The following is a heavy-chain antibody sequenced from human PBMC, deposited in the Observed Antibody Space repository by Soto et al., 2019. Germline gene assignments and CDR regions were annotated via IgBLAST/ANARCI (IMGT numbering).Heavy chain of an antibody. V-gene: IGHV1-46*01. CDR1: EYTFTDYY. D-gene: IGHD6-13*01. CDR2: INPSGGST. J-gene: IGHJ4*02. CDR3: ATAAYSTSWCEF. Sequence: QVQLVQSGAEVKKPGASVKLSCTSSEYTFTDYYIHWVRQAPGQGLEWMGLINPSGGSTSYAHKFQGRVTMTRDTPKSTVYMDLSSLRSEDTAVYDCATAAYSTSWCEFWGQGTLVTVSS.